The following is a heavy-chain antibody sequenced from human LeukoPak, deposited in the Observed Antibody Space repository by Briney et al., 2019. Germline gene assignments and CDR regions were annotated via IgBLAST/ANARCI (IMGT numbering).Heavy chain of an antibody. J-gene: IGHJ4*02. CDR2: VYYGGTA. CDR1: GDSIIGYY. D-gene: IGHD5-12*01. CDR3: ARAGYSTTKIFDY. V-gene: IGHV4-59*12. Sequence: SETLSLTCTVSGDSIIGYYWTWVRQPPGMGLEWIGYVYYGGTAVYTPSLKSRVTMSVDTSKNQFSLRLSSVTAADTAVYYCARAGYSTTKIFDYWGQGTLVTVSS.